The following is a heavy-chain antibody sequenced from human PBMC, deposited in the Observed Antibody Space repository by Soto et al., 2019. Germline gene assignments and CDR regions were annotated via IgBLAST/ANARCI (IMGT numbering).Heavy chain of an antibody. Sequence: PGGSLSLCCAASEFTFSNYAMSWVRQAPGKGLEWVSAISYGGGTTYYADSVKGRFTISRDNSKNTLYLQMNSLRAEDTAVYYCANNPGYYHDSTGYHFDYWGQGTLVTVSS. CDR2: ISYGGGTT. CDR3: ANNPGYYHDSTGYHFDY. D-gene: IGHD3-22*01. V-gene: IGHV3-23*01. J-gene: IGHJ4*02. CDR1: EFTFSNYA.